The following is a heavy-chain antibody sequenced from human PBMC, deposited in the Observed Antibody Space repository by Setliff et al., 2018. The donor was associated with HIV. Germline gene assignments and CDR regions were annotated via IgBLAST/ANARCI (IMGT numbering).Heavy chain of an antibody. CDR3: ARDPAPSSSASYFQH. V-gene: IGHV1-46*01. Sequence: GASVKVSCKASGYTFTSYYMHWVRQAPGQELEWMGIINPSSDSTTYAQKFQGRVTMTRDTSTSTVYMELSSLRSEDTAVYYCARDPAPSSSASYFQHWGQGTPVTVSS. CDR1: GYTFTSYY. CDR2: INPSSDST. D-gene: IGHD6-6*01. J-gene: IGHJ1*01.